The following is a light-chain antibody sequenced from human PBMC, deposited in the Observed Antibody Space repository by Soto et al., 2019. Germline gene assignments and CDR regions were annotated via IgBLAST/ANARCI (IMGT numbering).Light chain of an antibody. J-gene: IGKJ3*01. Sequence: DMQVTPSPSTLSASVGDTVTITCRASQSISSWLAWYQQKSGKAPKLLIHDGSTLQSGVPSRFSGSGSGTDFTLTSSGLQPDDFATYYCQHYSSYSPTFGPGTTVAIK. V-gene: IGKV1-5*01. CDR3: QHYSSYSPT. CDR2: DGS. CDR1: QSISSW.